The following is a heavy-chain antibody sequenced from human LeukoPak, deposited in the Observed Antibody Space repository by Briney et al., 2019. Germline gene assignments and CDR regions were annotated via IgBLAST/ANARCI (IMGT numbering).Heavy chain of an antibody. Sequence: SETLSLTCTVSGGSISSYYWSWIRQPPGKGLEWTGYFYYSGSTNYNPSLKSRVTISVDTSKNQFSLKLSSVTAADTAVYYCARSPTSSASWYYYYMDVWGKGTTVTVSS. D-gene: IGHD2-2*01. J-gene: IGHJ6*03. CDR3: ARSPTSSASWYYYYMDV. CDR2: FYYSGST. V-gene: IGHV4-59*01. CDR1: GGSISSYY.